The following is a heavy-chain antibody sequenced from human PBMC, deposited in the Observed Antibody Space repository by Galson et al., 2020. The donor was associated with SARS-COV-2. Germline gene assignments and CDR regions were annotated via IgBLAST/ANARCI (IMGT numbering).Heavy chain of an antibody. D-gene: IGHD3-10*01. Sequence: ASETLSLTCTVSGGSMNDYYWSWIRQPPGKGLEWVVYISYSGSTNYNPSLKSRVTISVDTSKNQFSLKLSSVTAADTAVYSCARDTNYYGSGRYFPTHFDYWGQGTQVTVSS. CDR1: GGSMNDYY. CDR3: ARDTNYYGSGRYFPTHFDY. V-gene: IGHV4-59*01. J-gene: IGHJ4*02. CDR2: ISYSGST.